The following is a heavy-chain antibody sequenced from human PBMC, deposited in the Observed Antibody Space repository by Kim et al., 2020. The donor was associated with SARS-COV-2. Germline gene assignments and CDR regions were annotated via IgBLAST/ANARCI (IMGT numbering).Heavy chain of an antibody. Sequence: SETLSLTCTVSGGSVSSGSYYWSWIRQPPGKGLEWIGYIYYSGSTNYNPSLKSRVTISVDTSKNQFSLKLSSVTAADTAVYYCARGRLGYEGIFYYYYGMDVWGHGTTVTVSS. V-gene: IGHV4-61*01. D-gene: IGHD5-12*01. CDR1: GGSVSSGSYY. CDR3: ARGRLGYEGIFYYYYGMDV. CDR2: IYYSGST. J-gene: IGHJ6*02.